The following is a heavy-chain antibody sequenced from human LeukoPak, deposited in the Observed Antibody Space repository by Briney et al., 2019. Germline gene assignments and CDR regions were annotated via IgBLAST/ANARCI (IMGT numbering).Heavy chain of an antibody. J-gene: IGHJ1*01. V-gene: IGHV4-39*01. CDR1: GDSVSRSDSY. Sequence: SETLSLTCSVSGDSVSRSDSYWDWIRQPPGKGLEWIGTIYYSGRTYYSPPLKSRVTMSVDPSNNQFSLNLRSVTAADTALYYCARQRYYDGSGYLEWGQGTLLSVSS. CDR2: IYYSGRT. D-gene: IGHD3-22*01. CDR3: ARQRYYDGSGYLE.